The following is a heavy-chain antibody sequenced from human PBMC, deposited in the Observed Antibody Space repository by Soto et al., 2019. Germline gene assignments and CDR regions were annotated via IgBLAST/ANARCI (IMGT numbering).Heavy chain of an antibody. CDR3: ARDKITGLFDY. J-gene: IGHJ4*02. CDR2: INHSGST. V-gene: IGHV4-34*01. CDR1: GGSISSYY. Sequence: PSESLSLTCTVSGGSISSYYWGWIRQPPGTGLEWIGEINHSGSTNYNPSLKSRVTISVDTSKNQFSLKLTSVTAADTAVYYCARDKITGLFDYWGQGTLVTV. D-gene: IGHD2-8*02.